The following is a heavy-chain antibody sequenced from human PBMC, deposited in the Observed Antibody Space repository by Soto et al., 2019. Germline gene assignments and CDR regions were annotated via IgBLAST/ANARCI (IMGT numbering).Heavy chain of an antibody. CDR2: INPNSGGT. Sequence: ASVKVYCRASGYTFTGYYMHWVRQAPGQGLEWMGWINPNSGGTNYAQKFQGRVTMTRDTSISTAYMELSRLRSDDTAVYYCARVRRPGNYYYYGMDVWGQGTTVTVSS. J-gene: IGHJ6*02. CDR1: GYTFTGYY. V-gene: IGHV1-2*02. CDR3: ARVRRPGNYYYYGMDV.